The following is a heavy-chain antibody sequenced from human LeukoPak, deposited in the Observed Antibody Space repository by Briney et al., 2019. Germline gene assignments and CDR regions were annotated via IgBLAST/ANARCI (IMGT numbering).Heavy chain of an antibody. J-gene: IGHJ4*02. CDR2: ISGSGGST. D-gene: IGHD3-10*01. V-gene: IGHV3-23*01. CDR1: GFTFSSYA. Sequence: GGSLRLSCAASGFTFSSYAVSWVRQAPGKGLEWVSAISGSGGSTYYADSVKGRFTISRDNSKNTLYLQMNSLRAEDTAVYYCAKAVLLWFGELDYWGQGTLVTVSS. CDR3: AKAVLLWFGELDY.